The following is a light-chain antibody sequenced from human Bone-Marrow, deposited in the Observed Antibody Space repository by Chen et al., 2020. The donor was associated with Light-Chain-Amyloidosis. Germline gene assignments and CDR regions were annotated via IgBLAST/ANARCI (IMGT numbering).Light chain of an antibody. CDR2: DDS. Sequence: SYVLTQPSSVSVAPGQTATIACGGNKIGSTSVHWYQQTPGQAPLLVVYDDSDRPSGIPERLSGSNSGNTATLTISRVEAGDEDDYYCQVWDRSSDRPVFGGGTKLTVL. CDR1: KIGSTS. V-gene: IGLV3-21*02. CDR3: QVWDRSSDRPV. J-gene: IGLJ3*02.